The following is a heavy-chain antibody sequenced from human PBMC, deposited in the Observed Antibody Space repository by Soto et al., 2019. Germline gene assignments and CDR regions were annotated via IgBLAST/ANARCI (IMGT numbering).Heavy chain of an antibody. D-gene: IGHD3-22*01. V-gene: IGHV3-23*01. CDR3: AKYVNRERITMIVVVITGCDY. CDR1: GFPFIGYS. J-gene: IGHJ4*02. Sequence: PGGSLILSCASSGFPFIGYSMILVRPAPGKGLEWVSAISGSGGSTYYADSVKGRFTISRGNSKNTLYLQMNSLRAEDTAVYYCAKYVNRERITMIVVVITGCDYWGQGTRFTVYS. CDR2: ISGSGGST.